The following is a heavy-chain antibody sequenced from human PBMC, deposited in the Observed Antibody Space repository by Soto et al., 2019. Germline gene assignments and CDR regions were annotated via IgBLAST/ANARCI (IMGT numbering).Heavy chain of an antibody. J-gene: IGHJ4*02. CDR1: GYTFTSYG. D-gene: IGHD3-10*01. Sequence: GASVKVSCKASGYTFTSYGISWVLQAPGQGLEWMGWISAYNGNTNYAQKLQGRVTMTTDTSTSTAYMELRSLRSDDAAVYYCARDLGYYGSGTTAPFDYWGQGTLVTVSS. CDR3: ARDLGYYGSGTTAPFDY. V-gene: IGHV1-18*01. CDR2: ISAYNGNT.